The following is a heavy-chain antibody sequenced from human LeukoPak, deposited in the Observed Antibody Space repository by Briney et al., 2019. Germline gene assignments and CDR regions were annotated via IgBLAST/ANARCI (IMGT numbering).Heavy chain of an antibody. CDR2: ITTSSETI. D-gene: IGHD6-19*01. CDR1: GFAFSSYA. J-gene: IGHJ4*02. V-gene: IGHV3-48*01. Sequence: GGSLRLSCAASGFAFSSYAMNWVRQAPGKGLEWVSFITTSSETIYYADSMKGRFTISRDNAENSLYLQMSSLRAEDTAVYYCVRDRVGGNFDFWGQGTLVTVPS. CDR3: VRDRVGGNFDF.